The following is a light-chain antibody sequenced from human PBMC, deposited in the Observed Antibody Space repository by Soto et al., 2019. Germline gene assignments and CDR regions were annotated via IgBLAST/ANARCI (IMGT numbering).Light chain of an antibody. Sequence: QSALTQPPSASGSPGQSVTISCTGTSSDVGGYNFVSWYQQHPGKAPKLMIYEVSKRPSGVPDRFSGSKSGNTASLTISGLQAEDDADYYCCSYAGSSTYVFGTGTKVTV. CDR3: CSYAGSSTYV. CDR2: EVS. V-gene: IGLV2-8*01. J-gene: IGLJ1*01. CDR1: SSDVGGYNF.